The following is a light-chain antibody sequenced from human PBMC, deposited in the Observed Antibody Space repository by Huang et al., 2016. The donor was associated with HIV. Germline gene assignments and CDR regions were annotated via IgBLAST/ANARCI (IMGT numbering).Light chain of an antibody. CDR3: HQYGASPLT. CDR1: QIISSNIY. J-gene: IGKJ4*01. V-gene: IGKV3-20*01. CDR2: GAS. Sequence: DIVLTQSPGTLSLSPGEGATLSCRASQIISSNIYLAWYQHTPGKAPRLLIYGASKRPTGIPDRCNGSGSGTDFTLTISRLEPCDFAVYYCHQYGASPLTFGGGTKVEIK.